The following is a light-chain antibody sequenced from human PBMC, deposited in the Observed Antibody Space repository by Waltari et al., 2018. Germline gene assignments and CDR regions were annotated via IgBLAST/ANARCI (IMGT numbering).Light chain of an antibody. CDR2: GAS. CDR3: QQYNNWPGT. CDR1: HSVSSN. J-gene: IGKJ1*01. V-gene: IGKV3-15*01. Sequence: EIVMTQSPATLSVSPGERATLSCRASHSVSSNLAWYQQKPGQAPRLLIYGASTRATGIPARFSVSGSGTEFTLTISSLQSEDFAVYYCQQYNNWPGTFGQGTKVEIK.